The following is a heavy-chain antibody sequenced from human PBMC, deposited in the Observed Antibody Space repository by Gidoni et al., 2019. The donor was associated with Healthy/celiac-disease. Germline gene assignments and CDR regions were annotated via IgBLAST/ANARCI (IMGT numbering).Heavy chain of an antibody. CDR3: AKDGGFVGATGGFDY. J-gene: IGHJ4*02. CDR1: GFTFSSYA. D-gene: IGHD1-26*01. V-gene: IGHV3-23*01. Sequence: EVPLLESGGGLVQPGGSLRLSCAASGFTFSSYAMSWVRQAPGKGLEWVSAISGSGGSTYYADSVKGRFTISRDNSKNTLYLQMNSLRAEDTAVYYCAKDGGFVGATGGFDYWGQGTLVTVSS. CDR2: ISGSGGST.